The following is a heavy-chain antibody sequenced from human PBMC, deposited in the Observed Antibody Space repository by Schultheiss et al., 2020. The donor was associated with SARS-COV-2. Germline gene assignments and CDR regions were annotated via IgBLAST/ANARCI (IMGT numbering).Heavy chain of an antibody. CDR3: ARDKRAPVPAAVMDY. CDR1: GGTFSSYA. Sequence: SVKVSCKASGGTFSSYAISWVRQAPGQGLEWMGGIIPIFGTANYAQKFQGRVTITADKSTSTAHMELRSLRSDDTAVYFCARDKRAPVPAAVMDYWGQGTLVTVSS. J-gene: IGHJ4*02. CDR2: IIPIFGTA. V-gene: IGHV1-69*06. D-gene: IGHD2-2*01.